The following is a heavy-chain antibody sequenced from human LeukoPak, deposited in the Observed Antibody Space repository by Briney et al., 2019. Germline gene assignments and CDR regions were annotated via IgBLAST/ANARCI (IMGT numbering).Heavy chain of an antibody. CDR1: GFTFSDHH. CDR2: ISYDGSNK. D-gene: IGHD2/OR15-2a*01. Sequence: GGSLRLSCAASGFTFSDHHMNWVRQAPGKGLEWVAVISYDGSNKYYADSVKGRFTISRDNSKNTLYLQMNSLRAEDTAVYYCARADEVLYDYWGQGTLVTVSS. J-gene: IGHJ4*02. CDR3: ARADEVLYDY. V-gene: IGHV3-30*03.